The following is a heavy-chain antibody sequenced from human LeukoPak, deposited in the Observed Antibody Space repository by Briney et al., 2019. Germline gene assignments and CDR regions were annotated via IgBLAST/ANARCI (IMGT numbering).Heavy chain of an antibody. CDR1: GGTFSSYA. CDR2: IIPIHGIA. CDR3: ARDSAIGEYYFDY. V-gene: IGHV1-69*04. J-gene: IGHJ4*02. Sequence: SVKVSCKASGGTFSSYAISWVRQAPGQGLEWMGRIIPIHGIANYAQKFQGRVTITADKSTSTAYMELSSLRSEDTAVYYCARDSAIGEYYFDYWGQGTLVTVSS. D-gene: IGHD3-10*01.